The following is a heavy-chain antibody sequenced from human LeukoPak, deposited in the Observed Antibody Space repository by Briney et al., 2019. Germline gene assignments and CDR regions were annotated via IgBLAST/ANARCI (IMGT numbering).Heavy chain of an antibody. V-gene: IGHV4-59*01. CDR3: AKELDSSGYYIGYFDY. J-gene: IGHJ4*02. CDR1: GGSISSYY. D-gene: IGHD3-22*01. CDR2: IYYSGST. Sequence: KSSETLSLTCTVSGGSISSYYWSWIRQPPGKGLEWIGYIYYSGSTNYNPSLKSRVTISVDTSKNQFSLKLSSVTAADTAVYYCAKELDSSGYYIGYFDYWGQGTLVTVSS.